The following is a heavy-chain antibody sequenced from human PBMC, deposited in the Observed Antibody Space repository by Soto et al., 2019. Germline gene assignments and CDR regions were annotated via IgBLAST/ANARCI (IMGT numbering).Heavy chain of an antibody. V-gene: IGHV1-69*13. CDR1: GGTFSSYA. D-gene: IGHD2-21*02. CDR2: IIPIFGTA. Sequence: ASVKVSCKASGGTFSSYAISWVRQAPGQGLEWMGGIIPIFGTASYAQKFQGRGTITADESTSTAYMELSSLRSEDTAVYYCGRDLISAVVTPRESVYYFDYWGQGALVTVSS. CDR3: GRDLISAVVTPRESVYYFDY. J-gene: IGHJ4*02.